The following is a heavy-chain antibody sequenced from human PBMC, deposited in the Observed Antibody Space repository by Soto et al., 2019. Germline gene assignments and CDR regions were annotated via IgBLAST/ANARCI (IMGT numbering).Heavy chain of an antibody. V-gene: IGHV1-2*02. D-gene: IGHD3-10*02. CDR1: GYTFTAYY. J-gene: IGHJ6*02. Sequence: QVQLVQSGAEVKEPGDSVRVSCEASGYTFTAYYIHWVRQAPGQGLEWMGWINPKFGDTTYAQDFQGRLTLTWDMSTSTVYIDLSRLTSDDTAIYYCARNMDYYYGRGSGNGHGVWGQGTTVNVFS. CDR3: ARNMDYYYGRGSGNGHGV. CDR2: INPKFGDT.